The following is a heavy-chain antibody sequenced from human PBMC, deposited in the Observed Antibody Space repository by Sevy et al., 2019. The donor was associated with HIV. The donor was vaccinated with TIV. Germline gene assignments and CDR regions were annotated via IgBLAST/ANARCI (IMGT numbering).Heavy chain of an antibody. Sequence: ASVKVSCKASGYTFTSYGISWVRQAPGQGLEWMGWISAYNGNTNYAQKLQGRVTMTTDTSTSTAYMERRSLRSDDTAVYYCARGYCSSTSCESYYYYGMDVWGQGTTVTVSS. V-gene: IGHV1-18*01. CDR2: ISAYNGNT. CDR3: ARGYCSSTSCESYYYYGMDV. D-gene: IGHD2-2*01. CDR1: GYTFTSYG. J-gene: IGHJ6*02.